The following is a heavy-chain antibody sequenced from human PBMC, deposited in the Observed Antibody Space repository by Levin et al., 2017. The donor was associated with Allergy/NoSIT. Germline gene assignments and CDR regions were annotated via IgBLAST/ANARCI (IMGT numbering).Heavy chain of an antibody. D-gene: IGHD3-3*01. J-gene: IGHJ6*02. CDR3: AKAKSQMADCWSGNFHSYYYSVDV. Sequence: GGSLRLSCAASGFTFTNYAMTWVRQAPGKGLEWVSAISGDAGSTSYADSVKGRLSISRDHSKNTLYLQLNSLRAEDTAVYYCAKAKSQMADCWSGNFHSYYYSVDVWGQGTTVTVSS. V-gene: IGHV3-23*01. CDR2: ISGDAGST. CDR1: GFTFTNYA.